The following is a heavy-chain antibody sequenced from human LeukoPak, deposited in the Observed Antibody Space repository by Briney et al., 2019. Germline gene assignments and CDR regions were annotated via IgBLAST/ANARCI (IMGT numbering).Heavy chain of an antibody. D-gene: IGHD1-1*01. Sequence: SQTLSLTCTVSGGSISSGSHCWGWIRLPAGKGLEFIGRICSSGSTNYSPSLKSRVIISLDTSKNQVSLKLSSVTAADTAVYYCARGGYNWNDYFDYWGQGILVTVSS. CDR3: ARGGYNWNDYFDY. V-gene: IGHV4-61*02. CDR1: GGSISSGSHC. J-gene: IGHJ4*02. CDR2: ICSSGST.